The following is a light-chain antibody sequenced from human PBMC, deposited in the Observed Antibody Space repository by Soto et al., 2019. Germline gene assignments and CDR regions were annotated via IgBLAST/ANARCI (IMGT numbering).Light chain of an antibody. Sequence: QSVLTQPASVSGSPGQSITISCTGSSSDVGGYNYVSWYQQHPGKAPKLMIYGVTDRPSGVSNRFSGSKSGNVASLTISGLQAEDEADYYCCSYTSDLTPYVFGTGTKLTVL. CDR2: GVT. CDR3: CSYTSDLTPYV. CDR1: SSDVGGYNY. J-gene: IGLJ1*01. V-gene: IGLV2-14*01.